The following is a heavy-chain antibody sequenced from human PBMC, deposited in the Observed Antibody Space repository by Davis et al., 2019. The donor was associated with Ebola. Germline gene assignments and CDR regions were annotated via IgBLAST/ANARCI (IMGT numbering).Heavy chain of an antibody. D-gene: IGHD6-6*01. CDR1: GDSISSYY. J-gene: IGHJ4*02. V-gene: IGHV4-59*01. CDR3: AREIYGYSSSSELGY. Sequence: SETLSLTCTVSGDSISSYYWSWIRQPPGKGLEWIGYIYYSGSTNYNPSLKSRVTISVDTSKNQFSLKLSSVTAADTAVYYCAREIYGYSSSSELGYWGQGTLVTVSS. CDR2: IYYSGST.